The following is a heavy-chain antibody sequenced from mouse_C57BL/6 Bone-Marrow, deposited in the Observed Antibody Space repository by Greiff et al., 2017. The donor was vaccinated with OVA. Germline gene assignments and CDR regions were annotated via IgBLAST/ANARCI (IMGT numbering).Heavy chain of an antibody. D-gene: IGHD2-3*01. Sequence: QVQLKESGAELVRPGASVKMSCKASGYTFTSYNMHWVKQTPRQGLEWIGAIYPGNGDTSYNQKFKGKATLTVDKSSSTAYMQLSSLTSEDAAVYFCARGSDGYYPMDYWGQGTSVTVSS. CDR1: GYTFTSYN. CDR3: ARGSDGYYPMDY. CDR2: IYPGNGDT. J-gene: IGHJ4*01. V-gene: IGHV1-12*01.